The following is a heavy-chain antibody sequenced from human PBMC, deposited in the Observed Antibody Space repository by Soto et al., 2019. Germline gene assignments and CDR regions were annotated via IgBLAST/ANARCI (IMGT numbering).Heavy chain of an antibody. CDR3: ARAPYSSSNFDF. CDR2: IYYSGST. J-gene: IGHJ4*02. D-gene: IGHD6-6*01. Sequence: SETLSLTCTVSGGSISSYYWSWIRQPPGKGLEWIGYIYYSGSTNYNPSLKSRVTISVDTSKNQFSLKLSSVTAADTAVYYCARAPYSSSNFDFWGQGTLVTVSS. CDR1: GGSISSYY. V-gene: IGHV4-59*01.